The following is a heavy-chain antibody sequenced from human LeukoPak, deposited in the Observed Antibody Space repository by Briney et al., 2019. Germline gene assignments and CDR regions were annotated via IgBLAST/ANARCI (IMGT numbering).Heavy chain of an antibody. V-gene: IGHV4-31*03. Sequence: SETLSLTCTVSGGSISSGGYYWSWIRQHPGKGLEWIGYIYYSGSTYYNPSLKSRVTISVDTSKNQFSLKLRSVTAADTAVYYCARGGGSGSREFDYWGQGTLVTVSS. J-gene: IGHJ4*02. D-gene: IGHD1-26*01. CDR2: IYYSGST. CDR1: GGSISSGGYY. CDR3: ARGGGSGSREFDY.